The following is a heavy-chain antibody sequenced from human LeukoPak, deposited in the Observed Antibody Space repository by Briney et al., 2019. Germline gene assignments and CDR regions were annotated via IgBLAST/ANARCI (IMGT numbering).Heavy chain of an antibody. CDR1: GFTFSSYW. V-gene: IGHV3-7*01. J-gene: IGHJ4*02. CDR2: IKQDGSEK. CDR3: ARVDDTAMVYFDY. D-gene: IGHD5-18*01. Sequence: PGGSLTLSCAASGFTFSSYWMSWVRQAPGKGLEWVANIKQDGSEKYYVDSVKGRFTISRDNAKNSLYLQMNSLRAEDTAVYYCARVDDTAMVYFDYWGQGTLVTVSS.